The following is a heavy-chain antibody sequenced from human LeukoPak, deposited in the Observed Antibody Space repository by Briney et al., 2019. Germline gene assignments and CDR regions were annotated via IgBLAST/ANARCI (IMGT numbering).Heavy chain of an antibody. CDR1: GFTVSSYE. Sequence: GGSPRHSCAASGFTVSSYEMNWVRQAPGKGLEWVSFISSTGYTIYYADSVRGRFTISRDNAKNSLYLQMNSLRAEDTAVYYCGHGGYDYPLDSWGQGTLVTVSS. V-gene: IGHV3-48*03. J-gene: IGHJ4*02. CDR3: GHGGYDYPLDS. D-gene: IGHD5-12*01. CDR2: ISSTGYTI.